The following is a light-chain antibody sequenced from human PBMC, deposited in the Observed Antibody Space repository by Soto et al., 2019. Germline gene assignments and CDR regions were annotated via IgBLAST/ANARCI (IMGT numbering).Light chain of an antibody. CDR1: TSNIGNNY. CDR3: GAWDTTLSGVL. Sequence: QSVLTQPPSVSAAPGQQVTISCSGGTSNIGNNYVSWYQQFPGTAPRLLIYDTNNRPSGIPDRFSGSKSGTSATLGITGLQTGGEAVYYCGAWDTTLSGVLFGGGTQLTVL. J-gene: IGLJ2*01. V-gene: IGLV1-51*01. CDR2: DTN.